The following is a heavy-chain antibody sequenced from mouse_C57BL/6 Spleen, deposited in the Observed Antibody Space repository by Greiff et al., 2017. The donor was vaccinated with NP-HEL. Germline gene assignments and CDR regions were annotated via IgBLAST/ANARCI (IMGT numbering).Heavy chain of an antibody. V-gene: IGHV5-17*01. D-gene: IGHD2-4*01. CDR2: ISSGSSTI. CDR3: ARRPYDYDEGFAY. J-gene: IGHJ3*01. Sequence: EVHLVESGGGLVKPGGSLKLSCAASGFTFSDYGMHWVRQAPEKGLEWVAYISSGSSTIYYADTVKGRFTISRDNAKNTLFLQMTSLRSEDTAMYYCARRPYDYDEGFAYWGQGTLVTVSA. CDR1: GFTFSDYG.